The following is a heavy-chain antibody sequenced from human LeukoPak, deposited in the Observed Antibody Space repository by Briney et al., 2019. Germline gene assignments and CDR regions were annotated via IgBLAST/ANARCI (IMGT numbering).Heavy chain of an antibody. Sequence: GGSLRLSCAASGFTFSNAWMSWVRQAPGKGLEWVGRNKSKTDGGTTDYAAPVKGRFTISRDDSKNTLYLQMNSLKTEDTAVYYCTTEPYYYDSSGYYYEYYFDYWGQGTLVTVSS. CDR3: TTEPYYYDSSGYYYEYYFDY. CDR1: GFTFSNAW. V-gene: IGHV3-15*01. CDR2: NKSKTDGGTT. D-gene: IGHD3-22*01. J-gene: IGHJ4*02.